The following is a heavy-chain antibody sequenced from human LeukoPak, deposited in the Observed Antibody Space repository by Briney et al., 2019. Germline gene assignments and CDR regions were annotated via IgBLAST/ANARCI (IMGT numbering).Heavy chain of an antibody. D-gene: IGHD4-23*01. V-gene: IGHV1-69*10. CDR2: IIPILGIA. CDR3: AREGNNYGGNRDHAFDI. J-gene: IGHJ3*02. CDR1: GGTFSSYA. Sequence: SVKVSCKASGGTFSSYAISWVRQAPGQGLEWMGRIIPILGIANYAQKFQGRVTITADKSTSTAYMELSSLRSEDTAVHYCAREGNNYGGNRDHAFDIWGQGTMVTVSS.